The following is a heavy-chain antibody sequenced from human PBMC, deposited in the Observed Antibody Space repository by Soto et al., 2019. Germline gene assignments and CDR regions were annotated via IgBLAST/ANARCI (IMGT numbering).Heavy chain of an antibody. D-gene: IGHD2-15*01. Sequence: QVQLVQSGAEVKKPGASVKVSCKASGYTFTSYGISWVRQAPGQGLEWMGWISAYNGNTNYAQKLQGRVTMTTDTSTSTADVELRRLRSDDTAVYYCARARGYCSGGSCPRSAFDIWGQGTMVTVSS. J-gene: IGHJ3*02. CDR3: ARARGYCSGGSCPRSAFDI. CDR2: ISAYNGNT. V-gene: IGHV1-18*01. CDR1: GYTFTSYG.